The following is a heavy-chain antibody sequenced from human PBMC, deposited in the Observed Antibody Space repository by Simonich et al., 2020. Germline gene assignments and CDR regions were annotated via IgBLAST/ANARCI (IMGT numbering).Heavy chain of an antibody. D-gene: IGHD1-26*01. CDR1: GYTFTGYY. CDR2: INPNSGGT. V-gene: IGHV1-2*02. Sequence: QVQLVQSGAEVKKPGASVKVSCKASGYTFTGYYMHWVRQAPGQGLEGVGWINPNSGGTNDARKVQGRVTMTRGTSISTAYMELVRLRSDDTAVYDCARGLLSGSYYAFDIWGQGKMVTVSS. CDR3: ARGLLSGSYYAFDI. J-gene: IGHJ3*02.